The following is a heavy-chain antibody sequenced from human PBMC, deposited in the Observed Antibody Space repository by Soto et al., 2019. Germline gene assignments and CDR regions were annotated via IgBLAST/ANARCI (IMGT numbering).Heavy chain of an antibody. CDR2: ISGSGDST. CDR3: AKFGLGD. D-gene: IGHD3-10*01. J-gene: IGHJ4*02. CDR1: GFTFSSLP. V-gene: IGHV3-23*01. Sequence: GGSLRLSCVASGFTFSSLPMSWIRQAPGKGLEWVSGISGSGDSTYYADSVRGRFTISRDNSNNKVFLQMNSLRVDDTAVYYCAKFGLGDWGQGTLVTVSS.